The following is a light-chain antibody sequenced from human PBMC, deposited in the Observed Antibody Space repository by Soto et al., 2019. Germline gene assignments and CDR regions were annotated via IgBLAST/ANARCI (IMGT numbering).Light chain of an antibody. CDR1: QSVSNNY. CDR2: GAS. V-gene: IGKV3D-20*02. J-gene: IGKJ5*01. Sequence: EVVMRQSPGTLSVSPGERATLSCRASQSVSNNYLAWYQQKPGQAPRLLIYGASNRATGIPDRFSGSGSGTDFTLTISRLEPEDFAVYYCQQRSNWPPITFGQGTRLEIK. CDR3: QQRSNWPPIT.